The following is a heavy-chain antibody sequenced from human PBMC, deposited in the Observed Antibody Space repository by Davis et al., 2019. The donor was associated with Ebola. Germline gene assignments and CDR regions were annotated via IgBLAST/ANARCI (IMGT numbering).Heavy chain of an antibody. J-gene: IGHJ5*02. Sequence: ESLKISCAASGFTFSSYSLNWVRQAPGKGLEWIGSIYYSGSTYYNPSLQSRVPISVDTSKNQFSLKLNSVTAADTAVYYCARHVTTVAYNWFAPWGQGTLVTVSS. D-gene: IGHD4-23*01. CDR1: GFTFSSYSLN. V-gene: IGHV4-39*01. CDR2: IYYSGST. CDR3: ARHVTTVAYNWFAP.